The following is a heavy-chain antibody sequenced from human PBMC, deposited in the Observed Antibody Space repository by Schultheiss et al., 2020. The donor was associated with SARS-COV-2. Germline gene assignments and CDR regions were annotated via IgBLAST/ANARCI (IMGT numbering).Heavy chain of an antibody. J-gene: IGHJ4*02. D-gene: IGHD6-6*01. Sequence: SETLSLTCAVSGYSISSGYYWGWIRQPPGKGLEWIGSIYHSGSTYYNPSLKSRVTISVDTSKNQFSLKLSSVTAADTAVYYCARAGSRAARRTAYFDYWGQGTLVTVSS. CDR2: IYHSGST. CDR3: ARAGSRAARRTAYFDY. CDR1: GYSISSGYY. V-gene: IGHV4-38-2*01.